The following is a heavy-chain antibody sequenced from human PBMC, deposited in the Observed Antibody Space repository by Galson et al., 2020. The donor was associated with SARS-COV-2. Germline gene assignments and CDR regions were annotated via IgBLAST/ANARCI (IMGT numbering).Heavy chain of an antibody. D-gene: IGHD5-18*01. J-gene: IGHJ4*02. CDR3: AKDPSLQLWLDYYFDY. V-gene: IGHV3-30*18. CDR2: ISYDGSNK. Sequence: PGGSLRLSCAASGFTFSSYGMHWVRQAPGKGLEWVAVISYDGSNKYYADSVKGRFTISRDNSKNTLYLQMNSLRAEDTAVYYCAKDPSLQLWLDYYFDYWGQGTLVTVSS. CDR1: GFTFSSYG.